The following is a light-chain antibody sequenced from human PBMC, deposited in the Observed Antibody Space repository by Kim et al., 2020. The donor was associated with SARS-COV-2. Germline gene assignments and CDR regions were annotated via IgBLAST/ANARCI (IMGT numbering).Light chain of an antibody. CDR2: EVT. J-gene: IGLJ1*01. Sequence: QSALTQPPSASGSPGQSVTISCSGASSGFGGYGGYTYVSWYQQYPGNAPKLIIYEVTKRPSGVPNRFSGSKSGNTAFLTVSGLQTEDEADYYFTTHANSNYIFGTGTQLTVL. CDR1: SSGFGGYGGYTY. V-gene: IGLV2-8*01. CDR3: TTHANSNYI.